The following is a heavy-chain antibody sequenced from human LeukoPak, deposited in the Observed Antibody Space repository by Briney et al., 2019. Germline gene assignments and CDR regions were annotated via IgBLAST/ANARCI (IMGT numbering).Heavy chain of an antibody. Sequence: GESLKISCKGSGYSFTSYWIGWVRQMPGKGLEWMGIIYPGDSDTRYSPSFQGQVTISSDKSISTAYLRWSSLKASDTAMYYCARRWQLAGGYFDYWGQGTLVTVSS. CDR1: GYSFTSYW. D-gene: IGHD6-6*01. CDR2: IYPGDSDT. CDR3: ARRWQLAGGYFDY. V-gene: IGHV5-51*01. J-gene: IGHJ4*02.